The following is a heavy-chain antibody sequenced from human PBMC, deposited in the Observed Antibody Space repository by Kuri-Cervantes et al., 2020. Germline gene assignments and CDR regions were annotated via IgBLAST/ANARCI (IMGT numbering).Heavy chain of an antibody. CDR2: INAGNGNT. Sequence: ASVKVSCKASGYTFTSYAMHWVRQAPGQRLEWMGWINAGNGNTKYSQKFQGRVTITRDTSASTAYMELSSLRSEDTAVYYCARASRYLDWLSIWGQGTMVTVSS. CDR1: GYTFTSYA. D-gene: IGHD3-9*01. CDR3: ARASRYLDWLSI. J-gene: IGHJ3*02. V-gene: IGHV1-3*01.